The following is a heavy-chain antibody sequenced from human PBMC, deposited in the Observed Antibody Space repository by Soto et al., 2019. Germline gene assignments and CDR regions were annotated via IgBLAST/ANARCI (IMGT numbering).Heavy chain of an antibody. CDR3: ARAPPDIVVFGIWFDP. D-gene: IGHD2-2*01. Sequence: GGSLRLSCAASGFTFSSYSMNWVRQAPGKGLEWVSSISSSSSYIYYADSVKGRFTISRDNAKNSLYLQMNSLRAEDTAVYYCARAPPDIVVFGIWFDPWGKGTLVTVSS. CDR1: GFTFSSYS. J-gene: IGHJ5*02. CDR2: ISSSSSYI. V-gene: IGHV3-21*01.